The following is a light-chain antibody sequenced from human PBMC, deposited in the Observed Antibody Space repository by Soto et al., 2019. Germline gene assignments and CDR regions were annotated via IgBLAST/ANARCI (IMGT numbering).Light chain of an antibody. CDR1: TGPVTSGHY. CDR2: DTS. J-gene: IGLJ1*01. CDR3: LLSYSGARV. V-gene: IGLV7-46*01. Sequence: QAVVTQEPSLTVSPGGTVTLTCGSSTGPVTSGHYPYWFQQKPGQAPRTLIYDTSKKKSWAPARFSGSLLGGKAALTLSGAQPEDEAEYYCLLSYSGARVFGTGTKLTVL.